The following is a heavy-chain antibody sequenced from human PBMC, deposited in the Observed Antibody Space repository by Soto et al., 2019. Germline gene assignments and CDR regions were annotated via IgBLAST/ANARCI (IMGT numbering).Heavy chain of an antibody. V-gene: IGHV3-23*01. J-gene: IGHJ6*02. D-gene: IGHD3-3*01. Sequence: EEQLLESGGGLVQPGGSLRLSCAASGFTFSSYPMNWVRQAPGMGLEWVSTISGGGGSTYYADSVKGRFTISRDNSKNTLYLQKNSLGAEDTAQYYCAKVNTIFGVESYYYGMDVWGQGTTVTVSS. CDR2: ISGGGGST. CDR3: AKVNTIFGVESYYYGMDV. CDR1: GFTFSSYP.